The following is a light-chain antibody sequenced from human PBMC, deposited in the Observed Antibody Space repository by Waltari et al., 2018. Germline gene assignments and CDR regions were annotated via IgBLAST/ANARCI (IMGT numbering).Light chain of an antibody. V-gene: IGKV1-33*01. CDR2: DAS. CDR1: QDISNY. CDR3: QQYDNLPLT. Sequence: DIQMTQSPSYLSASVGDRVTITCQASQDISNYLNWYQQKPGKAPKLLIYDASDLETGVPSRFIGSGSGTDFTFTISSLQPEDIATYYCQQYDNLPLTFGGGTKVEIK. J-gene: IGKJ4*01.